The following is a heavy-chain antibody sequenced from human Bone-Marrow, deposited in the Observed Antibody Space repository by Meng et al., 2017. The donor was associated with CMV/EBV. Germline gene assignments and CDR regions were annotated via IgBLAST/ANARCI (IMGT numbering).Heavy chain of an antibody. CDR1: GYTFTGYY. D-gene: IGHD3-10*01. CDR3: ARDGLIWFGELLGTNYDYYYGMDV. Sequence: ASVKVSCKASGYTFTGYYMHWVRQAPGQGLEWMGRINPNIGGTNYAQKFQGRVTMTRETSISTAYMELSRLRSEDTALYYCARDGLIWFGELLGTNYDYYYGMDVWGQGTTVTVSS. CDR2: INPNIGGT. V-gene: IGHV1-2*06. J-gene: IGHJ6*02.